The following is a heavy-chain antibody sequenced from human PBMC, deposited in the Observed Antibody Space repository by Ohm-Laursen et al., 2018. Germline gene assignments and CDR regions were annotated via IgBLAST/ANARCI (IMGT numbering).Heavy chain of an antibody. CDR3: ARDDCRRSSCYFRASDY. V-gene: IGHV3-11*01. CDR2: ISNSGST. D-gene: IGHD2-2*01. Sequence: SLRLSCAASGFTFSDYYMSWIRQAPGKGLEWLSYISNSGSTIYADSVKGRFTISRDNAKNSLYLQMNSLRAEDTAVYYCARDDCRRSSCYFRASDYWGQGTLVTVSS. CDR1: GFTFSDYY. J-gene: IGHJ4*02.